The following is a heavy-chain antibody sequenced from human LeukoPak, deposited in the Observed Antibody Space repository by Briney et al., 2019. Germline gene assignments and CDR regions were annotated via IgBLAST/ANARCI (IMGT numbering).Heavy chain of an antibody. J-gene: IGHJ4*02. Sequence: KSSETLSLTCAVSGYSISSGYYWGWIRQPPGKGLEWIGSIYHSGSTYYNPSLKSRVTISVDTSKNQFSLKLSSVTAADTAVYYCANEQSRNYFDYWGQGTLVTVSS. V-gene: IGHV4-38-2*01. D-gene: IGHD1/OR15-1a*01. CDR1: GYSISSGYY. CDR3: ANEQSRNYFDY. CDR2: IYHSGST.